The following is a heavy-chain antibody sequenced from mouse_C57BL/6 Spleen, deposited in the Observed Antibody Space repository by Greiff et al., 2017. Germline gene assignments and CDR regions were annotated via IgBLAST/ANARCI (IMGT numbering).Heavy chain of an antibody. J-gene: IGHJ2*01. CDR2: IDPENGDT. D-gene: IGHD2-3*01. CDR3: TAIYDGYLDY. CDR1: GFTINDDY. V-gene: IGHV14-4*01. Sequence: EVQLQQSGAELVRPGASVKLSCTASGFTINDDYMHWVKQRPDQGLEWIGWIDPENGDTNYAPKFQGKATITADTSSNTAYRQLSSLTSEDTAVYYGTAIYDGYLDYWGQGTTLTVSS.